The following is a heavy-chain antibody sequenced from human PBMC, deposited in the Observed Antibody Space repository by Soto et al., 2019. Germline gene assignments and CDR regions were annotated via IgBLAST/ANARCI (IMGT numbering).Heavy chain of an antibody. V-gene: IGHV3-20*04. CDR3: VRGASLNFDY. CDR2: VNWNGGST. CDR1: GFTFSRYW. J-gene: IGHJ4*02. Sequence: PGGSLRLSCAASGFTFSRYWMHWARQAPGKGLEWVSGVNWNGGSTGYADSVKGRFTISRDNAKNSLYLQMNSLRAEDTAFYYCVRGASLNFDYWGQGTLVTVSS. D-gene: IGHD1-26*01.